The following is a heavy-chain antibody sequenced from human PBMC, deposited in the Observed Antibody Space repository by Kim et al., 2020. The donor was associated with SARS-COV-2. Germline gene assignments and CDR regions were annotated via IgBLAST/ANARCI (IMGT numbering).Heavy chain of an antibody. D-gene: IGHD3-22*01. CDR1: GGSISSGGYY. CDR3: ARDRTLIPTYYYDSSAPLGAFDI. J-gene: IGHJ3*02. CDR2: IYYSGST. Sequence: SETLSLTCTVSGGSISSGGYYWSWIRQHPGKGLEWIGYIYYSGSTYYNPSLKSRVTISVDTSKNQFSLKLSSVTAADTAVYYCARDRTLIPTYYYDSSAPLGAFDIWGQGTMVTVSS. V-gene: IGHV4-31*03.